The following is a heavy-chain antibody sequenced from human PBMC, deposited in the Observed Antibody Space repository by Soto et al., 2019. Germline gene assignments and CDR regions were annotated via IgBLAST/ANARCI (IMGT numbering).Heavy chain of an antibody. V-gene: IGHV2-5*01. J-gene: IGHJ5*02. CDR1: GFSLTTGVG. CDR3: AHRVNMARGPYNYFGP. D-gene: IGHD3-10*01. Sequence: SGPTLVNPTQTLTLTCSFSGFSLTTGVGVGWIRQPPGRALEWLAIIYWNDEKLYNPSLKTRLTITKDTSKNQVVLTVTDMDPVDTATYYCAHRVNMARGPYNYFGPWGQGTLVTVSS. CDR2: IYWNDEK.